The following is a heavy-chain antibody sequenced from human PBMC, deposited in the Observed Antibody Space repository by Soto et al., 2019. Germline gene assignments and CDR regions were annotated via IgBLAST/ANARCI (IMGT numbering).Heavy chain of an antibody. CDR3: ARSREHLLDKYDFDH. Sequence: ASVKVSCKASGYTFTSYGISWVRQAPGQGLEWMGWISAYNGNTNYAQKLQGRVTMTTDTSTSTAYMELRSLRSDDTAVYYCARSREHLLDKYDFDHRGQADLLTISS. J-gene: IGHJ4*02. CDR1: GYTFTSYG. CDR2: ISAYNGNT. D-gene: IGHD1-26*01. V-gene: IGHV1-18*01.